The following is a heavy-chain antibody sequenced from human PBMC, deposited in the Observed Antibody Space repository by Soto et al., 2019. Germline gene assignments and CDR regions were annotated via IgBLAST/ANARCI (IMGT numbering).Heavy chain of an antibody. CDR1: GYTFTGYY. Sequence: GASVKVSCKASGYTFTGYYMHWVRQAPGQGLEWMGWINPNSGGTNYAQKFQGWVTMTRDTSISTAYMELSRLRSDDTAVYYCARDRGTDGYSSSWDAFDIWGQGTMGTVS. CDR3: ARDRGTDGYSSSWDAFDI. V-gene: IGHV1-2*04. CDR2: INPNSGGT. J-gene: IGHJ3*02. D-gene: IGHD6-13*01.